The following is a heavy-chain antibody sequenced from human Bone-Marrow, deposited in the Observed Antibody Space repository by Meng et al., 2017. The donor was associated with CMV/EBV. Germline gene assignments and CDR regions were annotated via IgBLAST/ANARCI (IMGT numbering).Heavy chain of an antibody. CDR3: AKFLVGATFDAFDI. CDR2: ISGSGGST. Sequence: ASGFTFSSSAMSWVRQAPGKGLEWVSAISGSGGSTYYADSVKGRFTISRDNSKNTLYLQMNSLRAEDTAVYYCAKFLVGATFDAFDIWGQGTMVTVSS. D-gene: IGHD1-26*01. V-gene: IGHV3-23*01. J-gene: IGHJ3*02. CDR1: GFTFSSSA.